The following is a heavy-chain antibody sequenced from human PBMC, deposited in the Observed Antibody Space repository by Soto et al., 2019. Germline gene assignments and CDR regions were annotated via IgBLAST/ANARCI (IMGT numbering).Heavy chain of an antibody. CDR1: GFTFSSYG. CDR2: ISYDGSNK. Sequence: QVQLVESGGGVVQPGRSLRLSCAASGFTFSSYGMHWVRQAPGKGLEWVAVISYDGSNKYYADSVKGRFTISRDNSKNTLYLQMNSLRAEDTAVYYCARGQPASGEVFDYWGQGTLVTVSS. D-gene: IGHD2-15*01. V-gene: IGHV3-30*03. J-gene: IGHJ4*02. CDR3: ARGQPASGEVFDY.